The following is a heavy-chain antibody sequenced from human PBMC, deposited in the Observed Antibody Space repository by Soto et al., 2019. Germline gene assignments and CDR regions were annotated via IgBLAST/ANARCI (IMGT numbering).Heavy chain of an antibody. CDR1: GYTFTGYY. CDR3: AREFYNRFGEYNWFDP. CDR2: INPNSGGT. V-gene: IGHV1-2*02. D-gene: IGHD3-10*01. Sequence: ASVKVSCKASGYTFTGYYMHWVRQAPGQGLEWMGWINPNSGGTNYAQKFQGRVTMTRDTSISTAYMELSRLRSDDTAVYYCAREFYNRFGEYNWFDPWGQGTLVTVSS. J-gene: IGHJ5*02.